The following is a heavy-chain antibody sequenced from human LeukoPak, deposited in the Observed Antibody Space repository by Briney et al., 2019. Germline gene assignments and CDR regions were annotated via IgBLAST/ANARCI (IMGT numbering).Heavy chain of an antibody. CDR1: GYSFTDYY. D-gene: IGHD2-21*01. V-gene: IGHV1-2*02. J-gene: IGHJ5*02. CDR2: INPNSGGT. CDR3: TRADRLDGGPYLIGP. Sequence: ASVKVSCKTSGYSFTDYYMHWVRQAPGQGLEWMGWINPNSGGTSSAQKFQGRVTMTRDTSITTVYMEVSWLTSDDTAIYYCTRADRLDGGPYLIGPWGQGTLVTVSS.